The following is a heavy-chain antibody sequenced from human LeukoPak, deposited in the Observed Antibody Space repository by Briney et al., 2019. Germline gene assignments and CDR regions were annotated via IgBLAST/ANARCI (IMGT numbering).Heavy chain of an antibody. J-gene: IGHJ4*02. Sequence: ASVKVSCKASGYTFTSYYMHWVRQAPGQGLEWMGIINPSGGSTSYAQKFQGRVTMTRDTSTSTVYMELSGLRSEDTAVYYCARVGHYYDSSGYFDYWGQGTLVTVSS. V-gene: IGHV1-46*01. CDR2: INPSGGST. D-gene: IGHD3-22*01. CDR1: GYTFTSYY. CDR3: ARVGHYYDSSGYFDY.